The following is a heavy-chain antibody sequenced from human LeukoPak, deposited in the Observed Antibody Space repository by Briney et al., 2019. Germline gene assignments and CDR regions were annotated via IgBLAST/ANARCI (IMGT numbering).Heavy chain of an antibody. J-gene: IGHJ4*02. CDR2: LSSSGGAT. D-gene: IGHD6-13*01. CDR1: GFTFSNYA. V-gene: IGHV3-23*01. Sequence: GGSLRLSCVASGFTFSNYAMSWVRQAPGKGLEWVSILSSSGGATYYADSVKGRFTISRDNSKNTLYLQMNSLRAEDTAVYYCAKDRIAAAGTVDYWGQGTLVTVSS. CDR3: AKDRIAAAGTVDY.